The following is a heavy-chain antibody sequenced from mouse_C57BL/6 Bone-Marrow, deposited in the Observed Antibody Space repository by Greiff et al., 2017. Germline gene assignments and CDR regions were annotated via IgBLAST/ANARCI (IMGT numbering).Heavy chain of an antibody. CDR1: GYTFTSYW. CDR2: IDPSDSET. J-gene: IGHJ3*01. D-gene: IGHD2-1*01. CDR3: AREGNYFAWFAY. Sequence: QVQLQQPGAELVRPGSSVKLSCKASGYTFTSYWMHWVKQRPIQGLEWIGNIDPSDSETHYNQKFKDKATLTVDKSSSTAYMQLSSLTSEDSAVYYGAREGNYFAWFAYWGQGTLVTVSA. V-gene: IGHV1-52*01.